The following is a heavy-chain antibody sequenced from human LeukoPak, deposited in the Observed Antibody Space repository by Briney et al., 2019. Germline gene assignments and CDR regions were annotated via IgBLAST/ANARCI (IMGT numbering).Heavy chain of an antibody. V-gene: IGHV3-11*04. CDR3: ARRTWRDYYDSSGYPFDY. Sequence: GGSLRLSCAASGFTFGNYYMSWIRQAPGKGLEWVSYISSSGGALYYADSVKGRFTISRDNAKNTLYLQMNSLRAEDTAVYYCARRTWRDYYDSSGYPFDYWGQGTLVTVSS. CDR2: ISSSGGAL. D-gene: IGHD3-22*01. J-gene: IGHJ4*02. CDR1: GFTFGNYY.